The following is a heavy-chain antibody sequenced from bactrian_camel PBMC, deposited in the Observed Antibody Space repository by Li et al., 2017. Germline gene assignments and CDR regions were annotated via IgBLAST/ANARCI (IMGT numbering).Heavy chain of an antibody. CDR3: ARKIWGCSWSKNDYNE. CDR2: ISWNGDEA. J-gene: IGHJ4*01. Sequence: VQLVESGGGLVQPGGSLRLSCAASGFTFSDYAMSWVRQAPGKGLEWLSTISWNGDEANYLGSVKGRFTISQDTAKNTVYLQMNSLKPEDTAMYYCARKIWGCSWSKNDYNEWGHGTQVTVS. CDR1: GFTFSDYA. D-gene: IGHD2*01. V-gene: IGHV3S40*01.